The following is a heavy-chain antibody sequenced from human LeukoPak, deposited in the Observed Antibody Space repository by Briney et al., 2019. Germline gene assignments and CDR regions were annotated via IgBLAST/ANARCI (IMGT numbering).Heavy chain of an antibody. V-gene: IGHV1-18*04. J-gene: IGHJ3*02. CDR3: ARWGYYYDSSGYYHDAFDI. Sequence: ASVKVSCKASGYTFTGYYMHWVRQAPGQGLEWMGWISGYNGNTKFAQKLQGRVTMTTDTSTSTAYMELRSLRSDDTAVYYCARWGYYYDSSGYYHDAFDIWGQGTMVTVSS. CDR2: ISGYNGNT. D-gene: IGHD3-22*01. CDR1: GYTFTGYY.